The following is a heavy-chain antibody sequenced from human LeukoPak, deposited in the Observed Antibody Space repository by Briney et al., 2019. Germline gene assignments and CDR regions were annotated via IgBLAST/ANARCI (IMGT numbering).Heavy chain of an antibody. V-gene: IGHV4-34*01. CDR3: ARGNSGFSVFDY. Sequence: SETLSLTCAVYGGSFSGYYWSWIRQSPGKGPEWIGEINHSGSTNYNPSLKSRVTISVDTSKNQFSLKLGSVTAADTAVYYCARGNSGFSVFDYWGQGTLVTVSS. J-gene: IGHJ4*02. CDR1: GGSFSGYY. D-gene: IGHD3-22*01. CDR2: INHSGST.